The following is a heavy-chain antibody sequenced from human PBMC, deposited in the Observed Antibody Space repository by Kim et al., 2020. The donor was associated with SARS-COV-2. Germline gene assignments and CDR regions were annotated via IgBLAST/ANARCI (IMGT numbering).Heavy chain of an antibody. CDR1: GFTFSNYD. CDR2: IDIAGNT. D-gene: IGHD2-8*02. J-gene: IGHJ4*01. CDR3: ARKFGGVHCLDY. Sequence: GGSLRLSCAASGFTFSNYDMHWVRQATGKGLEWVSAIDIAGNTYYSDSVRGRFTISRENAKNSLYLQMNSLRAGDTTVYYCARKFGGVHCLDYCGHGTLVTVSS. V-gene: IGHV3-13*04.